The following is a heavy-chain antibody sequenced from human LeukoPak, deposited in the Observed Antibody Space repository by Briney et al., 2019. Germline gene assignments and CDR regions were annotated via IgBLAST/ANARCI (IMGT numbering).Heavy chain of an antibody. CDR2: INHSGST. V-gene: IGHV4-34*01. Sequence: SETLSLTCAVYGGSFSGYYWSWIRQPPGKGLEWIGEINHSGSTNYNPSLKSRVTISVDTSKNLFSLKLSSVTAADTAVYYCAGGWDGYPFDYWGQGILVTVSS. CDR1: GGSFSGYY. J-gene: IGHJ4*02. CDR3: AGGWDGYPFDY. D-gene: IGHD5-18*01.